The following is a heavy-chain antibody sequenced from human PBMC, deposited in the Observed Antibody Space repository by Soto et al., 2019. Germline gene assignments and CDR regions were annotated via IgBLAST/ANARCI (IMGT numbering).Heavy chain of an antibody. CDR2: INWNGGSR. V-gene: IGHV3-20*04. Sequence: PGVSLRLSCAASGFTFDDYGMSWVRQAPGKGLEWVSGINWNGGSRGYADSVKGRFTISRDNAKNSLFLQMDSLRPEDTAVYYCARDQRYLRQGYSDYWGQGT. CDR1: GFTFDDYG. J-gene: IGHJ4*02. CDR3: ARDQRYLRQGYSDY. D-gene: IGHD4-4*01.